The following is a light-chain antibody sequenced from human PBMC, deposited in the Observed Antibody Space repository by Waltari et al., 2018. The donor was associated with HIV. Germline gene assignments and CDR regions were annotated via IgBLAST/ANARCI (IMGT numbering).Light chain of an antibody. J-gene: IGLJ2*01. CDR2: EVT. Sequence: QSTLTQPPSAYGSPGQSVTISCTGISSDIGRYNYVTWYQQHPGKAPKLSMTEVTKRPSGVPGRFSGSKSGNTASLTVSGLQADDEALYYCSSFAPTNKFYVLFGGGTTLTVL. V-gene: IGLV2-8*01. CDR1: SSDIGRYNY. CDR3: SSFAPTNKFYVL.